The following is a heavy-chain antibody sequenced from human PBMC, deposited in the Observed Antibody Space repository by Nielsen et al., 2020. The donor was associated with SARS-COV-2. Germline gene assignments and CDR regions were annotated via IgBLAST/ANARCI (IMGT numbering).Heavy chain of an antibody. Sequence: SETLSLTCTVSGGSISSSSYYWGWIRQPPGRGLEWIGTIYYSGSTYYNPSLKSRVTLSVDTSKNQFSLKLSSVTAADTAVYYCARGRDSSSWRYYYYGMDVWGQGTTVTVSS. CDR2: IYYSGST. CDR1: GGSISSSSYY. D-gene: IGHD6-13*01. V-gene: IGHV4-39*07. CDR3: ARGRDSSSWRYYYYGMDV. J-gene: IGHJ6*02.